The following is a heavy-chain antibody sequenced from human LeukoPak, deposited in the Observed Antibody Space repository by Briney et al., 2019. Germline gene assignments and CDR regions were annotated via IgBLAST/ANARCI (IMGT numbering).Heavy chain of an antibody. J-gene: IGHJ4*02. CDR2: FDPEDGET. Sequence: ASVKVSCKVSGYTLTELSMHWVRQAPGKGLEWMGGFDPEDGETIYAQKFQGRVTMTEDTSTDTAYMELSSLRSEDTAVYYCATFAVLRFLEWLPDYWGQGTLVTVSS. D-gene: IGHD3-3*01. CDR3: ATFAVLRFLEWLPDY. V-gene: IGHV1-24*01. CDR1: GYTLTELS.